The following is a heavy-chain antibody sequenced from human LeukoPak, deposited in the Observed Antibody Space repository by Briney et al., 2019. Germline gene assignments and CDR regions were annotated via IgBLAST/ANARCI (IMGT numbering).Heavy chain of an antibody. Sequence: QPGRSLRLSCAASGFTFSRFGMHWVRQAPGKGLEWVAVIWYDGSNKYYADSVKGRFTISRDNSKNTLYLQMNSLRAEDTAVYYCARDSSSILLYVDYWGQGTLVTVSS. D-gene: IGHD6-13*01. V-gene: IGHV3-30*19. J-gene: IGHJ4*02. CDR2: IWYDGSNK. CDR3: ARDSSSILLYVDY. CDR1: GFTFSRFG.